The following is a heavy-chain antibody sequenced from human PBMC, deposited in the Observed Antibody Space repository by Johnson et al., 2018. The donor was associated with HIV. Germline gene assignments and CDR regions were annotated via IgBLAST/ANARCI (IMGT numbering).Heavy chain of an antibody. Sequence: VQLVESGGGLVKPGGSLRLSCAASGFTFSDYYMSWIRQAPGKGLEWVSYISSSRSNIYYADSVKGRFTISRDNAKNSVYLQMNSLRAEDTAVYYCARRGTSSSSGLHAFDIWGQGTMVTVSS. CDR3: ARRGTSSSSGLHAFDI. CDR2: ISSSRSNI. D-gene: IGHD6-6*01. J-gene: IGHJ3*02. CDR1: GFTFSDYY. V-gene: IGHV3-11*04.